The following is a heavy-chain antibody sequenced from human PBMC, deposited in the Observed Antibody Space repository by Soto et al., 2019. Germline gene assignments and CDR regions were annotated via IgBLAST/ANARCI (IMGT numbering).Heavy chain of an antibody. V-gene: IGHV1-2*02. CDR2: INPNSGAT. Sequence: ASVKVTCKASEYTFTGYYLHWVRQAPGQGLEWMGWINPNSGATNYAQKFQGRVTMTRDTSISTAYMELSRLRSDDTAVYYCARYLIPPLPYSTSSRLIYYFGMDVWGQGTKGTVS. J-gene: IGHJ6*02. D-gene: IGHD6-6*01. CDR1: EYTFTGYY. CDR3: ARYLIPPLPYSTSSRLIYYFGMDV.